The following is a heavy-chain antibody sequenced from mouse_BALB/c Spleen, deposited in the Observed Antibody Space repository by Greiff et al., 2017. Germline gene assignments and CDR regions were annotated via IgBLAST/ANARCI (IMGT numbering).Heavy chain of an antibody. Sequence: VKLMESGAELMKPGASVKISCKATGYTFSSYWIEWVKQRPGHGLEWIGEILPGSGSTNYNEKFKGKATFTADTSSNTAYMQLSSLTSEDSAVYYCASLHYYGLSYWYFDVWGAGTTVTVSS. V-gene: IGHV1-9*01. CDR2: ILPGSGST. CDR1: GYTFSSYW. D-gene: IGHD1-2*01. J-gene: IGHJ1*01. CDR3: ASLHYYGLSYWYFDV.